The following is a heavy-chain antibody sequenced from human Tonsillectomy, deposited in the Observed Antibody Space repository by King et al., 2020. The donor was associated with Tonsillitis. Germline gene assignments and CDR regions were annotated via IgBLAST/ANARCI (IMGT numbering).Heavy chain of an antibody. CDR3: ASVHAARPFDY. CDR1: GYSISSGYY. CDR2: IDHSGST. V-gene: IGHV4-38-2*02. Sequence: QLQESGPGLVKPSETLSLTCTVSGYSISSGYYWGWIRQPPGKGLEWIGSIDHSGSTYYNPSLKSRVTISVDTSTNHFSLTLSSVTAAVTALYYCASVHAARPFDYCGQGTLVTVSS. J-gene: IGHJ4*02. D-gene: IGHD6-25*01.